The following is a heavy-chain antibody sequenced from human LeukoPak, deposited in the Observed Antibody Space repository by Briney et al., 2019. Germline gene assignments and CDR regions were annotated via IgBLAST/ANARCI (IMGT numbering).Heavy chain of an antibody. J-gene: IGHJ6*03. V-gene: IGHV3-30-3*01. Sequence: GGSLRLSCAASGFTFSRYAMHWVRQAPGKGLEWVAVISYDGSNKYYADSVKGRFTISRDNSKNTLYLQMNSLRAEDTAVYYCAGLEWLLYYMDVWGKGTTVTVSS. CDR2: ISYDGSNK. CDR3: AGLEWLLYYMDV. D-gene: IGHD3-3*01. CDR1: GFTFSRYA.